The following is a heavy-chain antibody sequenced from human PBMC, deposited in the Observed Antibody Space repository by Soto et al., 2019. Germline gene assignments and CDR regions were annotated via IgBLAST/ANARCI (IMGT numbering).Heavy chain of an antibody. V-gene: IGHV1-69*06. J-gene: IGHJ4*02. CDR2: IIPIFGTA. D-gene: IGHD1-7*01. Sequence: SVKVSCKASGYTFTGYYMHWVRQAPGQGLEWMGGIIPIFGTANYAQKFQGRVTITADKSTSTAYMELSSLRSEDTAVYYCAEGTGTTNFLDYWGQGTLVTVSS. CDR1: GYTFTGYY. CDR3: AEGTGTTNFLDY.